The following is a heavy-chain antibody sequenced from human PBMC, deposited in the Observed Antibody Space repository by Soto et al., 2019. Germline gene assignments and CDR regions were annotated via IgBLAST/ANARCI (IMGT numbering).Heavy chain of an antibody. D-gene: IGHD3-10*01. V-gene: IGHV3-48*02. Sequence: EVQLVESGGGLGKRGGSLSLACAASGFTFRSYSMDWVRQAPGKGLEWGSYIGHFGRTIYYADSVKGRFTISRDNSKNSLYLQMNSLRDEDTAVYYCASDIGSHWYFDLWGRGTLVTVSS. CDR3: ASDIGSHWYFDL. CDR2: IGHFGRTI. CDR1: GFTFRSYS. J-gene: IGHJ2*01.